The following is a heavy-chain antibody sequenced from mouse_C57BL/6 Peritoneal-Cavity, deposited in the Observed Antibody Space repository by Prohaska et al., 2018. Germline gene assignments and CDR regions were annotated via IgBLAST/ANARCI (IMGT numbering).Heavy chain of an antibody. CDR1: GYTFTSYW. D-gene: IGHD2-5*01. J-gene: IGHJ3*01. CDR3: AREGSNYGFAY. CDR2: IDPSDSET. Sequence: QVQLQQPGAELVRPGSSVKLSCKASGYTFTSYWMHWVKQRPIQGLEWIGNIDPSDSETNYNQKFKNKATLTVEKSSSTAYRQLSSLTSEDSAVYYCAREGSNYGFAYWGQGTLVTVSA. V-gene: IGHV1-52*01.